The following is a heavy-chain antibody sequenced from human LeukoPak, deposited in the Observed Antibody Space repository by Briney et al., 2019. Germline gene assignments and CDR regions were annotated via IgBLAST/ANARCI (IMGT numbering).Heavy chain of an antibody. D-gene: IGHD3-16*02. CDR1: GYTFTSYD. CDR3: ARVGDYVWGSYRIHWFDP. Sequence: ASVKVSCKASGYTFTSYDINWVRQATGQGLEWMGWIGAYNGNTNYAQKLQGRVTMTTDTSTSTAYMELRSLRSDDTAVYYCARVGDYVWGSYRIHWFDPWGQGTLVTVSS. V-gene: IGHV1-18*01. J-gene: IGHJ5*02. CDR2: IGAYNGNT.